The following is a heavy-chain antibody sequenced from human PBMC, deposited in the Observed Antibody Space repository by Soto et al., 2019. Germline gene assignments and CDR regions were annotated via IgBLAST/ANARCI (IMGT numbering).Heavy chain of an antibody. CDR3: ARDYYVGNPNWNLDI. CDR2: ISYDGSNK. CDR1: GFTFSSYA. J-gene: IGHJ3*02. D-gene: IGHD1-1*01. V-gene: IGHV3-30-3*01. Sequence: PGGSLRLSCAASGFTFSSYAMHWVRQAPGKGLEWVAVISYDGSNKYYADSVKGRFTISRDNSKNTLYLQMNSLRAEDTAVYYCARDYYVGNPNWNLDIWGQGTMVTVSS.